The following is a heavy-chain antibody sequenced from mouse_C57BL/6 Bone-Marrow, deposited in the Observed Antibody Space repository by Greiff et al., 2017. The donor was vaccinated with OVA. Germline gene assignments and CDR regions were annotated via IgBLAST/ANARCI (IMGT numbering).Heavy chain of an antibody. J-gene: IGHJ3*01. V-gene: IGHV5-17*01. CDR3: ARTGLWLRRSAWFAY. Sequence: EVKLVESGGGLVKPGGSLKLSCAASGFTFSDYGMHWVRQAPEKGLEWVAYISSGSSTIYYADTVKGRFTISGDNAKNTLFLQMTSLRSEDTAMYYCARTGLWLRRSAWFAYWGQGTLVTVSA. CDR2: ISSGSSTI. D-gene: IGHD2-2*01. CDR1: GFTFSDYG.